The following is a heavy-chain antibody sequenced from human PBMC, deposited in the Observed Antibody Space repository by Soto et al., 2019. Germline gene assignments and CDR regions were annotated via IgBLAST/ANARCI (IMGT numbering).Heavy chain of an antibody. CDR3: AREGGYCSSTSCGGYYFDY. CDR2: INPSGGST. V-gene: IGHV1-46*03. D-gene: IGHD2-2*01. Sequence: GASVKVSCKASGYTFTSYGISWVRQAPGQGLEWMGIINPSGGSTSYAQKFQGRVTMTRDTSTSTVYMELSSLRSEDTAVYYCAREGGYCSSTSCGGYYFDYWGQGTLVTVSS. CDR1: GYTFTSYG. J-gene: IGHJ4*02.